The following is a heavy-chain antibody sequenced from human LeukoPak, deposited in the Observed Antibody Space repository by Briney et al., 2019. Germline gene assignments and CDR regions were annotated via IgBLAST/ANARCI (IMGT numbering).Heavy chain of an antibody. D-gene: IGHD1-14*01. CDR1: GGSISSFH. CDR3: ARRTTGGNLDY. Sequence: SETLSLTCTLSGGSISSFHWSWIRQPPGKGLEWIGYIFSSGITNYNPSLKSRVTISVDTSKNQFSLNLSSVTAADTAVYYCARRTTGGNLDYWGQGTLVTVSS. J-gene: IGHJ4*02. V-gene: IGHV4-4*09. CDR2: IFSSGIT.